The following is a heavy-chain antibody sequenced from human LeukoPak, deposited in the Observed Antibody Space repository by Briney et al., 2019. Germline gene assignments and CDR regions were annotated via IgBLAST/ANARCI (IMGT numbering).Heavy chain of an antibody. Sequence: PGGSLRLSCAASGFTFSSYAMSWVRQAPGKGLEWVSAISGSGGSTYYADSVKGRFTISRDNSKNTLYLQMNSLRAEDTAVYYCAKDQLLERAGRCDYRGQGTLVTVSS. CDR3: AKDQLLERAGRCDY. V-gene: IGHV3-23*01. CDR2: ISGSGGST. CDR1: GFTFSSYA. J-gene: IGHJ4*02. D-gene: IGHD1-1*01.